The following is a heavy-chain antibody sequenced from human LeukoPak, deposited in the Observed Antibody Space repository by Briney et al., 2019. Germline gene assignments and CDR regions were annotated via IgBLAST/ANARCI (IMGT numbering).Heavy chain of an antibody. D-gene: IGHD6-6*01. J-gene: IGHJ5*02. Sequence: SETLSLTCAVSGYSIGTDYYWDWIRQPPGKGLEWIGSIYNSGSTYYNPSLKSRTTISVDTSKNQFSLKLSSVTAADTAVYYCARNSSSSSPPERYNWFDPWGQGTLVTVSS. CDR3: ARNSSSSSPPERYNWFDP. CDR1: GYSIGTDYY. CDR2: IYNSGST. V-gene: IGHV4-38-2*01.